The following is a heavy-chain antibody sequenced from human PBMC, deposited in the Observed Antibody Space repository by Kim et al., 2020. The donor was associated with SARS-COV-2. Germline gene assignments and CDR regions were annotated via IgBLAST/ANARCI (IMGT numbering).Heavy chain of an antibody. CDR1: GFTFTHYD. D-gene: IGHD3-10*01. CDR3: AKIATTMVRCFYYYGMDA. V-gene: IGHV3-30*18. Sequence: GGSLRLSCAASGFTFTHYDMHWVRQAPGKGLEWVAIISYGGSNQYYVDSLKGRFTISRDNSKNTLYLQMNSLRPEDTAVYYCAKIATTMVRCFYYYGMDAWGQGTMVTVSS. CDR2: ISYGGSNQ. J-gene: IGHJ6*02.